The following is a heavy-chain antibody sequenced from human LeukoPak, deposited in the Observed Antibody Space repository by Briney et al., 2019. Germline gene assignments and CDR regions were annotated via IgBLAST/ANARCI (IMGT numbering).Heavy chain of an antibody. D-gene: IGHD3-10*01. V-gene: IGHV3-21*01. CDR3: GRDYLGESGAGGP. CDR2: ISPTGIST. J-gene: IGHJ5*02. Sequence: GGSLSHSCAASGFTFSSFTMNWVRQAPGKGLEWASSISPTGISTWHADSVKGRFTISRDNAKNSVHLQMTNLRVDDTAVYYCGRDYLGESGAGGPWGQGILVTVSS. CDR1: GFTFSSFT.